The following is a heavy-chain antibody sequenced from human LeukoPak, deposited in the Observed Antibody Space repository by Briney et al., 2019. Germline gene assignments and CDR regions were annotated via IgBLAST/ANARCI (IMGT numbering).Heavy chain of an antibody. V-gene: IGHV4-59*12. J-gene: IGHJ4*02. Sequence: PSETLSLTCTVSGGSISSYYRSWIRQPPGKGLEWIGYIYYSGSTNYNPSLKSRVTISVDTSKNQFSLKLSSVTAADTAVYYCARGEWGYSGYVDYWGQGTLVTVSS. CDR2: IYYSGST. CDR1: GGSISSYY. D-gene: IGHD5-12*01. CDR3: ARGEWGYSGYVDY.